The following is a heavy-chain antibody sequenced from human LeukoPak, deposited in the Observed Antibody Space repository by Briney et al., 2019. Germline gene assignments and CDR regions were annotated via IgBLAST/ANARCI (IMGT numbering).Heavy chain of an antibody. V-gene: IGHV3-33*01. CDR3: ACTGRGYYDSTDY. D-gene: IGHD3-22*01. CDR2: IWYDGSNK. CDR1: GFTFSSNG. J-gene: IGHJ4*02. Sequence: PGGSLRLSCAASGFTFSSNGMHWVRQAPGKGLEWVALIWYDGSNKFYADSVKGRFTISRDNSKNTLYLQMNSLRAEDTAVYYCACTGRGYYDSTDYWGQGTLVTVSS.